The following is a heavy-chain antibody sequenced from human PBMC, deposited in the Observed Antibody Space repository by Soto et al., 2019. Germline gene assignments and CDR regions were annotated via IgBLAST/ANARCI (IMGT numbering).Heavy chain of an antibody. D-gene: IGHD6-6*01. CDR3: ARPLYSSSARGYYYYGMDV. V-gene: IGHV1-3*01. J-gene: IGHJ6*02. CDR1: GYTFTSYA. CDR2: NNAGNGNT. Sequence: SVKVSCKASGYTFTSYAMHWVRQAPGKRQEWMGWNNAGNGNTKYSQKFQGRVTITRDTSASTAYMELSSLRSEDTAVYYCARPLYSSSARGYYYYGMDVWGQGTTVTVSS.